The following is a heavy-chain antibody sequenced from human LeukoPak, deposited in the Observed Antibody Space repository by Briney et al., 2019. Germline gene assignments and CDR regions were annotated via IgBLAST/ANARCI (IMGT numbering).Heavy chain of an antibody. Sequence: GGSLRLSCAASGFTFSSYEMNWVRQAPGKGLEWVSYISSSGSTIYYADSVKGRFTISRDNAKNSLYLQMNSLRAEDTAVYYCVSYSMVRGVIPFDYWGQGTLVTVSS. D-gene: IGHD3-10*01. V-gene: IGHV3-48*03. CDR3: VSYSMVRGVIPFDY. CDR2: ISSSGSTI. J-gene: IGHJ4*02. CDR1: GFTFSSYE.